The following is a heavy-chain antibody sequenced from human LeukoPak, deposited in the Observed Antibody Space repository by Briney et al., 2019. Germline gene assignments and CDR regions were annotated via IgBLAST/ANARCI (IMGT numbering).Heavy chain of an antibody. V-gene: IGHV3-7*03. D-gene: IGHD3-3*01. CDR2: IKQDGSEM. CDR3: AKAQEDDFWSGYFDY. Sequence: GGSLRLSCAVSGFTFSSYWMSWVRQAPGKGLEWMANIKQDGSEMYYADSVKGRFTISRDNAKNSLYLQMNSLRAEDMALYYCAKAQEDDFWSGYFDYWGQGTLVTVSS. CDR1: GFTFSSYW. J-gene: IGHJ4*02.